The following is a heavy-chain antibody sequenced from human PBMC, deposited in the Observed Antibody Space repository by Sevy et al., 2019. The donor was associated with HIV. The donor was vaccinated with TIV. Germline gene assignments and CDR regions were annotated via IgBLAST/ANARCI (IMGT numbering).Heavy chain of an antibody. J-gene: IGHJ4*02. D-gene: IGHD3-10*01. CDR1: GFSFSNAW. CDR2: IKSKPDGATT. CDR3: TTDLPGGDSDY. V-gene: IGHV3-15*07. Sequence: GESLKISCAASGFSFSNAWMHWVLQAAGKGLEWVGRIKSKPDGATTDYAAPVKGRFFISRDDSKSTVYLQMNSLKTEDTAVFYCTTDLPGGDSDYWGQGTLVTVSS.